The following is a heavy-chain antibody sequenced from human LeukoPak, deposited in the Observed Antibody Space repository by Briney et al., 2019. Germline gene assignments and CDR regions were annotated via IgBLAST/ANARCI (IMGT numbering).Heavy chain of an antibody. CDR1: GFTFSSYA. J-gene: IGHJ4*02. CDR3: ARSTGWLRAYPFDY. D-gene: IGHD2-8*02. CDR2: ISYDGSNK. V-gene: IGHV3-30*01. Sequence: GGSLRLSCAASGFTFSSYAMHWVRQAPGKGLEWVSVISYDGSNKYYADSVKGRFTISRDNSKNTLYLQMNSLRAEDTAVYYCARSTGWLRAYPFDYWGQGTLVTVSS.